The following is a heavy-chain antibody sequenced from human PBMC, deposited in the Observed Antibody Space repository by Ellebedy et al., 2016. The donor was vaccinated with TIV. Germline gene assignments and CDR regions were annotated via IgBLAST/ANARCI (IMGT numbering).Heavy chain of an antibody. J-gene: IGHJ4*02. CDR2: ISGSGGST. V-gene: IGHV3-23*01. Sequence: GESLKISCAASGFTFSSYAMSCVRQAPGKVLEWVSSISGSGGSTFYADSVKGRFTISRDNSKNTLYLQMNSLRAEDTAVYYCAKDLVGGIAEYQFDYWGQGTLVTVSS. CDR1: GFTFSSYA. CDR3: AKDLVGGIAEYQFDY. D-gene: IGHD6-13*01.